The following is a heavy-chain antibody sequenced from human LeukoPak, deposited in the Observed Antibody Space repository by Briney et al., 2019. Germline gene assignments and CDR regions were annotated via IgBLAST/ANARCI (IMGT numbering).Heavy chain of an antibody. V-gene: IGHV4-59*08. J-gene: IGHJ4*02. D-gene: IGHD2-15*01. CDR2: IYDSGST. Sequence: PSETLSLTCTVSGGSISGYYWSWIRQPPGKGLEWIGYIYDSGSTNYNPSLKSRVTISIDTSKNQFSLRLSSVTAADTAVYYCARQGCCSGGSCYSRYYFDYWGQGTLVTVSS. CDR3: ARQGCCSGGSCYSRYYFDY. CDR1: GGSISGYY.